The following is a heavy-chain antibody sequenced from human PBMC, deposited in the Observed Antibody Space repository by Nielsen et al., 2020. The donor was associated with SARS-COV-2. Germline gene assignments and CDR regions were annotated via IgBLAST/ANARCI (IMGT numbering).Heavy chain of an antibody. Sequence: GESLKISCAASGFTFSNAWMSWVRQAPGKGLEWVGRIKSKTDGGTTDYAAPVKGRFTISRDDSKNTLYLQMNSLKTEDTAVYYCTTDDTVTSNVVYWGQGTLVTVSS. V-gene: IGHV3-15*01. CDR2: IKSKTDGGTT. CDR3: TTDDTVTSNVVY. J-gene: IGHJ4*02. CDR1: GFTFSNAW. D-gene: IGHD4-17*01.